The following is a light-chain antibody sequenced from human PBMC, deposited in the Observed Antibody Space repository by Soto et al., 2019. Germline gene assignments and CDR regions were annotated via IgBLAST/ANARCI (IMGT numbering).Light chain of an antibody. J-gene: IGKJ2*01. V-gene: IGKV3-15*01. CDR1: QSVASN. Sequence: EIVMTQSPASLSVSPGDGATLSCRASQSVASNVAWYQQKPGQGPRLLIHGASTRAVGVPARFSGSGSGTDFSLPINSLQSEDFAVYDCQQYHSWPPQYTFGQGTKLQIK. CDR3: QQYHSWPPQYT. CDR2: GAS.